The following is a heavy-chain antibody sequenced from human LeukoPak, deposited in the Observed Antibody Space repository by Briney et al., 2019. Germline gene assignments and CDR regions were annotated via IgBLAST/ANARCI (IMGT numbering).Heavy chain of an antibody. D-gene: IGHD4/OR15-4a*01. Sequence: SETLSLTCTVSGGSISSYYWSWIRQPPGKGLEWIGYIYYSGSTNYNPSLKSRVTISVDTSKNQFSLKLSSVTAADTAVYHCARDDYGDAFDIWAKGQWSPSLQ. CDR2: IYYSGST. CDR1: GGSISSYY. CDR3: ARDDYGDAFDI. J-gene: IGHJ3*02. V-gene: IGHV4-59*01.